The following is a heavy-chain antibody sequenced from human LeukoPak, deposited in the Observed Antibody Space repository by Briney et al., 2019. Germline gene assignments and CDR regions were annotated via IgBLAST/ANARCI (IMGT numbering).Heavy chain of an antibody. CDR3: TRDSGTYNWFDP. CDR2: IDKKDKGYATAT. CDR1: GFTFSGSA. D-gene: IGHD1-26*01. J-gene: IGHJ5*02. V-gene: IGHV3-73*01. Sequence: GGSLRLSCAASGFTFSGSAIHWVRQSSGKGLEWVGQIDKKDKGYATATAYAASVKGRFAISRDDSINTAYLQMKSLKTEDTALYYCTRDSGTYNWFDPWGQGTLVTVSS.